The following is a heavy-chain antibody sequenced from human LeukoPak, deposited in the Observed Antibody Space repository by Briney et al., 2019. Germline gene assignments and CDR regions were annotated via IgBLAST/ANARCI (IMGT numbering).Heavy chain of an antibody. D-gene: IGHD3-3*01. CDR1: GGSISSGSYY. J-gene: IGHJ4*02. CDR2: IYTSGST. CDR3: AREGGILEWLLLFDY. V-gene: IGHV4-61*02. Sequence: PSQTLSLTCTVSGGSISSGSYYWSWIRQPAGKGLEWIGRIYTSGSTNYNPSLKSRVTISVDTSKNQFSLKLSSVTAADTAVYYCAREGGILEWLLLFDYWGQGTLVTVSS.